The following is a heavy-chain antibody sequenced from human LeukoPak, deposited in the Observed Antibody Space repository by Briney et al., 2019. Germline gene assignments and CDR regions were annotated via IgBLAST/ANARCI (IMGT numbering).Heavy chain of an antibody. J-gene: IGHJ4*02. Sequence: PGGSLRLSCAASGFNFRDYYMSWIRQAPGKGLEWVSHISSSSSYTNYADSVKGRFTISRDNAKNSLYLQMNSLRAEDTAVYYCARLYSYGHYFDNWGQGTLVTVSS. CDR1: GFNFRDYY. D-gene: IGHD5-18*01. CDR3: ARLYSYGHYFDN. V-gene: IGHV3-11*06. CDR2: ISSSSSYT.